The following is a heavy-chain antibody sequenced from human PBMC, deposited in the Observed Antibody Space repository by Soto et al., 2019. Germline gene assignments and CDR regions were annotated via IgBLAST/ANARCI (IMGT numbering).Heavy chain of an antibody. J-gene: IGHJ4*02. CDR2: ISSSSSYI. V-gene: IGHV3-48*03. CDR1: GFTFSSYE. D-gene: IGHD5-12*01. CDR3: ARDLRDGYNLGGIDY. Sequence: EVQLVESGGGLVQPGGSLRLSCAASGFTFSSYEMNWVRQAPGKGLEWVSYISSSSSYIYYADSVKGRFTISRDNAKNSLYLQMNSLRAEDTAVYYCARDLRDGYNLGGIDYWGQGTLVTVSS.